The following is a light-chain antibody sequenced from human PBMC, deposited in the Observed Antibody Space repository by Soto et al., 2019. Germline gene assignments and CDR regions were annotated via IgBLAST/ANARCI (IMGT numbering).Light chain of an antibody. Sequence: QSVLTQPHSVSGSPGQSVTISCAGTSNDIGGYNSVSWYQRHPGKAPKLIIYDVTKRPSGVPDRFSGSKSGDTASLTISGLQSEDEAEYYCCSYEGTHTFVIFGAGTQLTVL. CDR2: DVT. CDR3: CSYEGTHTFVI. CDR1: SNDIGGYNS. V-gene: IGLV2-11*01. J-gene: IGLJ2*01.